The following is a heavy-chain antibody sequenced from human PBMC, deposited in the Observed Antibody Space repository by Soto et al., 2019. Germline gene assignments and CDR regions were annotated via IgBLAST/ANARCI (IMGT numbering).Heavy chain of an antibody. CDR2: ISSSSSYI. CDR1: GFTFSSYS. J-gene: IGHJ4*02. Sequence: GGSLSVSCAASGFTFSSYSMNWVRQAPGKGLEWVSSISSSSSYIYYADSVKGRFTISRDNAKNSLYLQMNSLRAEDTAVYYCAREGDYVWGSYRSPAAFDYWGQGTLVTVSS. CDR3: AREGDYVWGSYRSPAAFDY. V-gene: IGHV3-21*01. D-gene: IGHD3-16*02.